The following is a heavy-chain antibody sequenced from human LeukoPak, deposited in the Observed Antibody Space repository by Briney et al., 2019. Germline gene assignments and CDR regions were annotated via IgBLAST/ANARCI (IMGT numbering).Heavy chain of an antibody. CDR1: GFTFSSYD. V-gene: IGHV3-13*01. CDR3: ARDRGRYYMDV. J-gene: IGHJ6*03. D-gene: IGHD6-25*01. CDR2: IGTAGDI. Sequence: GGSLRLSCAASGFTFSSYDMHWVRQATGKGLEWVSGIGTAGDIYHSGSVKGRFTISRENAKSSLYLQMKSLRAGDTAVYYCARDRGRYYMDVWGKGTTVTISS.